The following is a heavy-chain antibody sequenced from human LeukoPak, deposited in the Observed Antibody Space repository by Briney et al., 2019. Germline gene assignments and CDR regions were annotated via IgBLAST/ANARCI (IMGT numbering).Heavy chain of an antibody. Sequence: GGSLRLSCAASGFTFSSYAISWVRQAPGKGLEWVSTVSGSSGNIYYADSVKGRFTISRDNSKSTVYLQMNSLRADDTAVYYCATASPHMSTSGPGVYWGQGTLVTVSS. CDR2: VSGSSGNI. J-gene: IGHJ4*02. V-gene: IGHV3-23*01. CDR3: ATASPHMSTSGPGVY. CDR1: GFTFSSYA. D-gene: IGHD5/OR15-5a*01.